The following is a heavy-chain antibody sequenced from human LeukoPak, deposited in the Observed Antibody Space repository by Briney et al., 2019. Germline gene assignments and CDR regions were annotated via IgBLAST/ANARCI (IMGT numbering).Heavy chain of an antibody. J-gene: IGHJ4*02. CDR2: ISSSGSTI. CDR1: GFTFSDYY. V-gene: IGHV3-11*04. Sequence: GGSLRLSCAASGFTFSDYYMSWIRQAPGKGLEWVSYISSSGSTIYYADSVKGRFTISRDNAKNSLYLQMNSLRAEDTAVYYCARGLRSMIYDSSGYPHWGQGTLVTVSS. D-gene: IGHD3-22*01. CDR3: ARGLRSMIYDSSGYPH.